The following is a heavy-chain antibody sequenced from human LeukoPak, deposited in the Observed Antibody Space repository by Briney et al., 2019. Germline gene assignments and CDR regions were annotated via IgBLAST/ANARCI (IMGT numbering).Heavy chain of an antibody. CDR3: ARGHCSGGSCYPKYYFDY. J-gene: IGHJ4*02. Sequence: KPGGSLRLSCAASGFTFSDYYMSWIRQAPGKGLEWVSYISSSSSYTYYADSVKGRFTISRDNAKNSLYLQMNSLRAEDTAVYYCARGHCSGGSCYPKYYFDYWGQGTLVTVSS. D-gene: IGHD2-15*01. V-gene: IGHV3-11*06. CDR1: GFTFSDYY. CDR2: ISSSSSYT.